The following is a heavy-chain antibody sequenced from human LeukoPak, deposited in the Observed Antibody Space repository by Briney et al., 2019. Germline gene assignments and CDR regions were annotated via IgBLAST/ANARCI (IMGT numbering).Heavy chain of an antibody. V-gene: IGHV4-59*01. CDR2: IYYSGST. CDR3: ARDGSLYDSSGYFDAFDI. Sequence: SETLSLTCTVSGGSISSYYWSWIRQPPGKGLEWIGYIYYSGSTNYNPSLKSRVTISVDTSKNQFSLKLSSVTAADTAVYYCARDGSLYDSSGYFDAFDIWGQGTMVIVSS. D-gene: IGHD3-22*01. J-gene: IGHJ3*02. CDR1: GGSISSYY.